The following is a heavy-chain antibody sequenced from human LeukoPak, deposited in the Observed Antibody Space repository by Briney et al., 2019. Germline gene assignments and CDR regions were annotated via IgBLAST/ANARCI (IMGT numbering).Heavy chain of an antibody. D-gene: IGHD1-26*01. CDR2: ISSSSSHT. J-gene: IGHJ4*02. V-gene: IGHV3-11*03. CDR1: EFTFSDYY. Sequence: GGSLRLSCAASEFTFSDYYISLIRQAPGKGLEWVSYISSSSSHTNYADSVKGRFTISRDNAKNSLYLQMNSLRADDTAVYYCTRSGSDDYWGQGTLVTVSS. CDR3: TRSGSDDY.